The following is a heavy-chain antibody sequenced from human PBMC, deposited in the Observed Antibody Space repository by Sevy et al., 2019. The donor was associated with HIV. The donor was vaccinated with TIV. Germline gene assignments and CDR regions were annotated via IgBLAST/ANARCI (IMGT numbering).Heavy chain of an antibody. D-gene: IGHD2-2*03. CDR2: INHSGST. Sequence: SETLSLTCAVYGGSFSGYYWSWIRQPPGKGLEWIGEINHSGSTNYNPSLKSRVTISVDTSKNQFSLKLSSVTAADTAVYYCARVGLGILVVPAAIGAGGPNWFDPWGQGTLVTVSS. J-gene: IGHJ5*02. CDR3: ARVGLGILVVPAAIGAGGPNWFDP. CDR1: GGSFSGYY. V-gene: IGHV4-34*01.